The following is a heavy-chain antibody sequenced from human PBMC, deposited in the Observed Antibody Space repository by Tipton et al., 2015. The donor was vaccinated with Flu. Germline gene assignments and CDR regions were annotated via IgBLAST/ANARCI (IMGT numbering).Heavy chain of an antibody. J-gene: IGHJ4*02. CDR3: ARKTLPVAGYSEN. V-gene: IGHV4-59*01. D-gene: IGHD6-19*01. CDR2: IYYSGKS. Sequence: TLSLTCTVSGGSISSFYWNWIRQPPGKGLEWIGYIYYSGKSNYNPSVKSRVTMSVDTSKNQVSLNLSSVTAADTAVYYCARKTLPVAGYSENWGQGTLVTVSS. CDR1: GGSISSFY.